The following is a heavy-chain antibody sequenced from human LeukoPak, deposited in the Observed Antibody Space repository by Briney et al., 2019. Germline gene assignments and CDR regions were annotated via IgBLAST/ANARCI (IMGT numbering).Heavy chain of an antibody. V-gene: IGHV1-18*01. CDR2: INTNNGNT. CDR1: GYTFTSYA. CDR3: ARGPIAAAGDY. D-gene: IGHD6-13*01. Sequence: ASVKVSCKASGYTFTSYAMNWVRQAPGQGLEWMGWINTNNGNTNYAQKLQGRVTMTTDTSTTTAYMELRSLRSDDTAVHYCARGPIAAAGDYWGQGTLVTVSS. J-gene: IGHJ4*02.